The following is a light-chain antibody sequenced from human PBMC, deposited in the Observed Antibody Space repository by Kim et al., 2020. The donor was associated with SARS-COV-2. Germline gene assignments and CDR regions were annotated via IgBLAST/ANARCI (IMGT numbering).Light chain of an antibody. Sequence: ASVGDRGTITCRASENIGTWFAWYQQKPGRAPSLLIYLASTLESGVPSRCSGTGSGTEFSLSITSLQPDDFATYYCQHYSRFPYTFGQGTKLEI. J-gene: IGKJ2*01. CDR3: QHYSRFPYT. V-gene: IGKV1-5*03. CDR2: LAS. CDR1: ENIGTW.